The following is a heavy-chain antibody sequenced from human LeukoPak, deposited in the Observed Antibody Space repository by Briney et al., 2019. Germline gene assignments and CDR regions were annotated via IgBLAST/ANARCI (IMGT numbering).Heavy chain of an antibody. D-gene: IGHD5-18*01. Sequence: GGSLRLSCAASGFIFGNYSMNWVRQAPGKGLEWVSYISSSSSTIYYADSVKGRFTISRDNAKNSLYLQMNSLRAEDTAVYYCARAQGYSNAFDIWGQGTMVTVSS. V-gene: IGHV3-48*01. CDR3: ARAQGYSNAFDI. J-gene: IGHJ3*02. CDR1: GFIFGNYS. CDR2: ISSSSSTI.